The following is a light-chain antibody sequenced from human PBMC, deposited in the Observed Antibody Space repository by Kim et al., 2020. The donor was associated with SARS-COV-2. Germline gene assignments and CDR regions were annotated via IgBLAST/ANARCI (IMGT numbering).Light chain of an antibody. J-gene: IGKJ2*01. CDR1: QGISNY. Sequence: DIQMTQSPTALSASVGDRVTITCRASQGISNYLAWYQQKPGKVPKLLIHDASTLRSGVPSRFSGSGSGTDFTLTISSLRPEDVATYYCQKYNSVPYTFGQGTKLEI. CDR3: QKYNSVPYT. V-gene: IGKV1-27*01. CDR2: DAS.